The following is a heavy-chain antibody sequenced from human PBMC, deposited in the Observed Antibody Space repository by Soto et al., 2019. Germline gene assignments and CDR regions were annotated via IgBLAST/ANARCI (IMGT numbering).Heavy chain of an antibody. CDR1: GFTFSSYW. J-gene: IGHJ4*02. CDR3: ARGSITTFGVVIGGDN. Sequence: EVQLVESGGGLVQPGGSLRLSCAASGFTFSSYWMHWVRQAPGKGLVWVSRINSDGSSTSYADCVKGRFTISRDNAKNTLYLQMNSLRAEDTAVYYCARGSITTFGVVIGGDNWGQGTLVTVSS. CDR2: INSDGSST. D-gene: IGHD3-3*01. V-gene: IGHV3-74*01.